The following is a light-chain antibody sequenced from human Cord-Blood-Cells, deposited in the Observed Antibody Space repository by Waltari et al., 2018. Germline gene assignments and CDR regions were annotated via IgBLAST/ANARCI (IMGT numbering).Light chain of an antibody. CDR3: SSYTSSSTLE. V-gene: IGLV2-14*01. J-gene: IGLJ3*02. CDR2: DVS. Sequence: QSALTQPASVSGSPGQSITISCTGTSSDVGGYNYVSWYQQHPSKAPKLMIYDVSKRPSGVSTRCSGSKSGNTASLTISGLQAEDEADYYCSSYTSSSTLEFGGGTKLTVL. CDR1: SSDVGGYNY.